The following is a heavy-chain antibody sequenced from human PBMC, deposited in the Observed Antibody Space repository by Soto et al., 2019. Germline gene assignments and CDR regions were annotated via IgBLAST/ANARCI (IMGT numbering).Heavy chain of an antibody. CDR1: GFTVSSNY. D-gene: IGHD5-12*01. Sequence: EVQLVESGGGLVQPGGSLRLSCAASGFTVSSNYMSWVRQAPGKGLEWVSVIYSGGSTYYADSVKGRFTISRDNSQNTLYLQMNSLRAEDTAVYYCASTHYSGYVFPWGQGTLVTVSS. V-gene: IGHV3-66*01. J-gene: IGHJ5*02. CDR3: ASTHYSGYVFP. CDR2: IYSGGST.